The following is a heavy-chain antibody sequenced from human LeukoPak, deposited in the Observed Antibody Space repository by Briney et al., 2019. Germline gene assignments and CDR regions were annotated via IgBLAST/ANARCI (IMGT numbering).Heavy chain of an antibody. J-gene: IGHJ6*03. V-gene: IGHV1-18*01. CDR3: ARVHYYGSGSYLARGYYYVDV. D-gene: IGHD3-10*01. Sequence: GASVKVSCKASGYTFTTYGITWVRQAPGQGLEWMGWISAYNANTNYAQKLQGRVTMTTDTSTSTAYMELRSLRSDDTAVYYCARVHYYGSGSYLARGYYYVDVWGKGTTVTVSS. CDR1: GYTFTTYG. CDR2: ISAYNANT.